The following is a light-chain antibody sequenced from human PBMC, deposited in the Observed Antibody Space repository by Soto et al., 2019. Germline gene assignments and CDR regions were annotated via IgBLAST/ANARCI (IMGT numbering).Light chain of an antibody. Sequence: EIVLTQSPATLSLSPGERATLSCRASPSVTNFLAWYQQKPGQAPRLLLYGAFNRATGIPARFSGSGSGTDFTLTISSLEPEDSAVYYCQQRNVWPPVTFGHGTRLEIK. V-gene: IGKV3-11*01. J-gene: IGKJ5*01. CDR1: PSVTNF. CDR3: QQRNVWPPVT. CDR2: GAF.